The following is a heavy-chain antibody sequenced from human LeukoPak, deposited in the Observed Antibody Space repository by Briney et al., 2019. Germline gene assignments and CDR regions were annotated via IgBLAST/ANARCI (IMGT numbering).Heavy chain of an antibody. CDR2: IYYSGST. CDR3: ARGGRSAMVSFDY. D-gene: IGHD5-18*01. CDR1: GGSVSSGRYY. V-gene: IGHV4-61*01. J-gene: IGHJ4*02. Sequence: SETLSLTCTVSGGSVSSGRYYWSWIRQPPGKGLEWIGYIYYSGSTNYNPSLRSRVTISLDTSKNQFSLKLGSVSATDTAVYYCARGGRSAMVSFDYWGQGTLVTV.